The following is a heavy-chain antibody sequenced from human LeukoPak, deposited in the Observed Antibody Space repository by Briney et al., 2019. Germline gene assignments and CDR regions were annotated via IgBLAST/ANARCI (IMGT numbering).Heavy chain of an antibody. D-gene: IGHD3-22*01. J-gene: IGHJ3*02. CDR1: GYTFTSYG. V-gene: IGHV1-18*01. Sequence: VASVKVSCKASGYTFTSYGISWVRQAPGQGLEWMGWISAYNGNTNYAQKLQGRVTMTTDTSTSTAYMELRSLRSDDTAVYYCARDGSSDYYDSSGYSTLDAFDIWGQGTMVTVSS. CDR2: ISAYNGNT. CDR3: ARDGSSDYYDSSGYSTLDAFDI.